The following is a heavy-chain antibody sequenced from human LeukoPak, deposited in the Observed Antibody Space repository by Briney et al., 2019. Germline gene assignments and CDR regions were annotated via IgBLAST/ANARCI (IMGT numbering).Heavy chain of an antibody. V-gene: IGHV1-8*01. CDR3: ARGLARTSMVTRGGVRFDY. J-gene: IGHJ4*02. CDR2: MNPNSGNT. D-gene: IGHD5-18*01. CDR1: GYTFTSYD. Sequence: ASVKVSCKASGYTFTSYDINRVRQATGQGLEWMGWMNPNSGNTGYAQKFQGRVTMTRNTSISTAYMELSSLRSEDMAVYYCARGLARTSMVTRGGVRFDYWGQGTLVTVSS.